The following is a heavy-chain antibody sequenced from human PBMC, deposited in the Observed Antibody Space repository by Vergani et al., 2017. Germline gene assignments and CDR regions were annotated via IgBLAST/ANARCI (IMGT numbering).Heavy chain of an antibody. Sequence: QVQLVESGGGVVQPGRSLRLSCAASGFIFCNYDMHWVRQAPGKGLEWVAVIWSDGSNKYYADSMKGQFTISRDNSKNTLYLQMNSLRAEDTAVYYCARDLGTINRYFDYWGQGTLVTVSS. CDR1: GFIFCNYD. V-gene: IGHV3-33*01. CDR2: IWSDGSNK. J-gene: IGHJ4*02. CDR3: ARDLGTINRYFDY. D-gene: IGHD2/OR15-2a*01.